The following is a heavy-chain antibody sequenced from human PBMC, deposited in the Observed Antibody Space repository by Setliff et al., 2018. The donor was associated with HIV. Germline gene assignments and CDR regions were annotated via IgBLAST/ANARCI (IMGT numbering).Heavy chain of an antibody. D-gene: IGHD3-22*01. J-gene: IGHJ1*01. Sequence: PSETLSLTCAVYGGSVSGHYWGWFRQPPGKGLEWIGYIYHSGSTYSNPSLKSRVTISVDTSKNQFSLKLTSVTAADTAVYYCARGPYYYNSSGQISAEYFQHWGQGTLVTVSS. V-gene: IGHV4-34*01. CDR1: GGSVSGHY. CDR2: IYHSGST. CDR3: ARGPYYYNSSGQISAEYFQH.